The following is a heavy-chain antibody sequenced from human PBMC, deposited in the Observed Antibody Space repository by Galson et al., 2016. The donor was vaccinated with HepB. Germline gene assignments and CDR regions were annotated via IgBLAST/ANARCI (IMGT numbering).Heavy chain of an antibody. CDR3: ASTSRDSFCSTTSCYFGY. CDR1: GASISSHTHY. J-gene: IGHJ4*02. Sequence: SETLSLTCNVSGASISSHTHYWAWLRQPPGKELEWIGAPYYRGSIYHNPSLASRVSLSVDTSKNQVPLRLRSVTAADTAVYYCASTSRDSFCSTTSCYFGYWGQGTLVTVSS. V-gene: IGHV4-39*01. CDR2: PYYRGSI. D-gene: IGHD2-2*01.